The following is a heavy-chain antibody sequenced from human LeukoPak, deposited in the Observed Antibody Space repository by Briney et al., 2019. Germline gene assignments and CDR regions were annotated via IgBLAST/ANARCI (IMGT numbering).Heavy chain of an antibody. D-gene: IGHD3-10*01. CDR1: GYTFTGYY. CDR3: ARAPETYYYGSGSAPSPYGMDV. Sequence: GASVKVSCKASGYTFTGYYMHWVRQAPGQGLEWMGWINPNSGGTNYAQKFQGWVTMTRDTSISTAYMELSRLRSDDTAVYYCARAPETYYYGSGSAPSPYGMDVWGQGTTVTVSS. J-gene: IGHJ6*02. V-gene: IGHV1-2*04. CDR2: INPNSGGT.